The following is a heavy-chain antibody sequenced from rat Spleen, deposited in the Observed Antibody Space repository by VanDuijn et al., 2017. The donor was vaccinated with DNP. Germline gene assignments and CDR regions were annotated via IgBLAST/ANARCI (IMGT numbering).Heavy chain of an antibody. V-gene: IGHV5-7*01. D-gene: IGHD1-4*01. CDR3: ASRPPPTRGPFDY. Sequence: EVQLVESGGGLVQPGRSLKLSCIVSGITFSDHNMAWVRQAPKKGLEWVATISYDGSDIYYRDSVKGRFTMSRDNAKSTLYLQMDSLRSEDTATYYCASRPPPTRGPFDYWGQGVTVTVSS. CDR1: GITFSDHN. CDR2: ISYDGSDI. J-gene: IGHJ2*01.